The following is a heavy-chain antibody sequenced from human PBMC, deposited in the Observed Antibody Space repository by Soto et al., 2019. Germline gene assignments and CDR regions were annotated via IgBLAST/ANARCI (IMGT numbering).Heavy chain of an antibody. D-gene: IGHD3-10*01. CDR3: ATDSLRDIWFGEFRADY. CDR2: ISYDGSDK. V-gene: IGHV3-30*03. J-gene: IGHJ4*02. CDR1: GFTFSSYG. Sequence: QVQLVESGGGVVQPGRSLRLSCAASGFTFSSYGMHWVRQAPGKGLEWVAVISYDGSDKYYADSVKGRFTISRDNSRNTLYLQMNYLRAEDTAVYYCATDSLRDIWFGEFRADYWGQGTLVTVSS.